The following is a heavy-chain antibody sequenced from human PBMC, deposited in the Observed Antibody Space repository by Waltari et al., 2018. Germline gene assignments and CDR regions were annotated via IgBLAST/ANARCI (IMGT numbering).Heavy chain of an antibody. CDR2: LKEDGSER. V-gene: IGHV3-7*01. J-gene: IGHJ4*02. CDR3: SVSLNS. CDR1: GFTFSNFW. Sequence: EVQLVESGGGLVQPGGSLRLSCAASGFTFSNFWMDWVRQAPGKGLELVANLKEDGSERHYIDSVNGRFTISRDNAKNLLYLEMNSLRAGDTAVYYCSVSLNSWGQGTLVTVSS.